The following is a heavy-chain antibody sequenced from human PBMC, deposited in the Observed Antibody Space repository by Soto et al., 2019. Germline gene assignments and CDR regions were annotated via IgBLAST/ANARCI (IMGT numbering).Heavy chain of an antibody. CDR3: AKDQSDLHWYFDL. Sequence: GGSLRLSCAASGFTFSSYAMSWVRQASGKGLEWVSAISGSGGSTYYADSVKGRFTISRDNSKNTLYLQMNSLRAEDTAVYYCAKDQSDLHWYFDLWGRGTLVTVSS. CDR2: ISGSGGST. J-gene: IGHJ2*01. CDR1: GFTFSSYA. V-gene: IGHV3-23*01.